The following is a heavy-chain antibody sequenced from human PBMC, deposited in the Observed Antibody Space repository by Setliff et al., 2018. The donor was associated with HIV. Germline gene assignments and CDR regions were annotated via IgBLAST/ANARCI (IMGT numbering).Heavy chain of an antibody. V-gene: IGHV1-18*01. CDR2: IGTYSGNT. CDR1: GYNFTNYG. J-gene: IGHJ5*02. CDR3: AKRRSRYGSGSSYPLDL. Sequence: ASVKVSCKASGYNFTNYGIGWVRQAPGQGLEYLGWIGTYSGNTDYAQSVQGRLTVTTDTSTSTAYMELNSLRVEDTAVYFCAKRRSRYGSGSSYPLDLWGPGTLVTVSS. D-gene: IGHD3-10*01.